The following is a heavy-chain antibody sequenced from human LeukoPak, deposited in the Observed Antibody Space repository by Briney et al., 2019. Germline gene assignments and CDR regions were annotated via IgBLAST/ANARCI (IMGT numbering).Heavy chain of an antibody. CDR3: ARLKDDVTKFDD. CDR2: INQDVSRV. CDR1: GFSFSRYW. J-gene: IGHJ4*02. Sequence: PGRSLRLSCAGSGFSFSRYWMAWVRQAPGKGLEWVASINQDVSRVHYVDSVKGRFTISRDNAKSSLFLQMTSLRVEDTAVYYCARLKDDVTKFDDWGQGTLVTVSS. V-gene: IGHV3-7*01. D-gene: IGHD2-8*01.